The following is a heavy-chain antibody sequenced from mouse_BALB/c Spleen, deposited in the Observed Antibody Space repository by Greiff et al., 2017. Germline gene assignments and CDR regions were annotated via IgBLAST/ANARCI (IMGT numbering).Heavy chain of an antibody. Sequence: VQLQQSGAELMKPGASVKISCKATGYTFSSYWIEWVKQRPGHGLEWIGEILPGSGSTNYNEKFKGKATFTADTSSNTAYMQLSSLTSEDSAVYYCARVGYGHYYAMDYWGQGTSVTVSS. CDR1: GYTFSSYW. D-gene: IGHD1-2*01. CDR2: ILPGSGST. CDR3: ARVGYGHYYAMDY. V-gene: IGHV1-9*01. J-gene: IGHJ4*01.